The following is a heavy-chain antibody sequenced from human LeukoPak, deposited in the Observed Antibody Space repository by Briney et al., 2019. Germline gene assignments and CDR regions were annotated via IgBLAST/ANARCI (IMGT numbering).Heavy chain of an antibody. Sequence: SETLSLTCTVSGGSISSSSYYWSWIRQPPGKGLEWIGYIYYSGSTNYNPSLKSRVTISVDTSKNQFSLKLSSVTAADTAVYYCARGSGDYGDFSPGVYFDYWGQGTLVTVSS. CDR3: ARGSGDYGDFSPGVYFDY. CDR2: IYYSGST. J-gene: IGHJ4*02. D-gene: IGHD4-17*01. CDR1: GGSISSSSYY. V-gene: IGHV4-61*01.